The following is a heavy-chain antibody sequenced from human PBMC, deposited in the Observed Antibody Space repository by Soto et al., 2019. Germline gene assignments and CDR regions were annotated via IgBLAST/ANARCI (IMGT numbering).Heavy chain of an antibody. CDR1: GYTFTSYG. CDR2: INAGNGNT. J-gene: IGHJ4*02. CDR3: ARGLNGYFFDY. D-gene: IGHD4-17*01. Sequence: QVQLVQSGAEVKKPGASVEVSCKAYGYTFTSYGMHWVRQAPGQRLDGMGWINAGNGNTKYCQKFQGRVTITRDTSASTAYMELSSRRSEDTAVYYCARGLNGYFFDYWGQGTLVTVSS. V-gene: IGHV1-3*01.